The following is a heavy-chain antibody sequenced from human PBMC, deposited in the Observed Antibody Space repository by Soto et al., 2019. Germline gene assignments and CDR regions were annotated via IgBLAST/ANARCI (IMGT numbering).Heavy chain of an antibody. D-gene: IGHD6-6*01. V-gene: IGHV3-11*01. J-gene: IGHJ4*02. CDR3: ARQAARNYIDS. CDR1: GFTFSDYS. Sequence: GGFLRLSCVASGFTFSDYSMSWIRQAPGKGLEWLAFIDSRGRTLSYADSVRGRFTISRDNAENSVYLQMDSLRADDTAVYYCARQAARNYIDSWGQGNSVTVSS. CDR2: IDSRGRTL.